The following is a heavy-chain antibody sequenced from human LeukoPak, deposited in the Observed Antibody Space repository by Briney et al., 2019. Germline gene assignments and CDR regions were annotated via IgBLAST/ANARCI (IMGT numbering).Heavy chain of an antibody. Sequence: PGGSLRLSCAASGFTFSSYAMHWVHQAPGKGLEWVAVISYDGSNKYYADSVKGRFTISRDNSKNTLYLQMNSLRAEDTAVYYCARDQVVRGALDYWGQGTLVTVSS. CDR1: GFTFSSYA. CDR2: ISYDGSNK. D-gene: IGHD3-10*01. J-gene: IGHJ4*02. CDR3: ARDQVVRGALDY. V-gene: IGHV3-30-3*01.